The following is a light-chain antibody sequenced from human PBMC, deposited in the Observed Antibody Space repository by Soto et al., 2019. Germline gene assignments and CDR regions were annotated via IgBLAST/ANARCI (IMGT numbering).Light chain of an antibody. CDR2: GVS. V-gene: IGLV2-14*03. CDR3: SSYSTSITRL. Sequence: QSALTQPASVSGSPGQSITISCTGTSSDVGGYNYVSWYQHHPGKAPKLLIYGVSNRPSGVSIRFSGSKSGNTASLTISGLQAEDEADYYCSSYSTSITRLFGTGTKLTVL. J-gene: IGLJ1*01. CDR1: SSDVGGYNY.